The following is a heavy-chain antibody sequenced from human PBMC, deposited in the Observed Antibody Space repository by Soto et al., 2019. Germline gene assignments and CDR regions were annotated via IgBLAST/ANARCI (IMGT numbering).Heavy chain of an antibody. V-gene: IGHV4-59*01. CDR2: IYYSGST. CDR3: ARGSGAAGGLIDAFDI. CDR1: GGSISSYY. Sequence: SETLSLTCTVSGGSISSYYWSWIRQPPGKGLEWIGYIYYSGSTNYNPSLKSRVTISVDTSKNQSSLKLSSVTAADTAVYYCARGSGAAGGLIDAFDIWGQGTMVTVSS. J-gene: IGHJ3*02. D-gene: IGHD6-13*01.